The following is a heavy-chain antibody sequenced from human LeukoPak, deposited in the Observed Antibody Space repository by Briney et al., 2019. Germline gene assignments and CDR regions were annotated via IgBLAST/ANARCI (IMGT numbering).Heavy chain of an antibody. Sequence: SETLSLTCTVSGGSVSSGIYYWSWIRQPPGKGLEWIGFIYYSGSTNYNPSLKSRVTISVDTSKNQFSLKLSSVTAADTAVYCCARDPSGYFNYWGQGTLATVSS. J-gene: IGHJ4*02. D-gene: IGHD3-22*01. V-gene: IGHV4-61*01. CDR1: GGSVSSGIYY. CDR3: ARDPSGYFNY. CDR2: IYYSGST.